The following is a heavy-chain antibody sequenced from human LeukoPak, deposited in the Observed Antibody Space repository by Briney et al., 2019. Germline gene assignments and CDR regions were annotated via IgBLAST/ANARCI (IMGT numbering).Heavy chain of an antibody. Sequence: ASVKVSCKASGYTFTSYGISWVRQAPGQGLEWMGWISAYNGNTNYAQKLQGRVTMTTDTSTSTAYMELRSLRSEDTAVYYCARGARYSYGPAETDYWGQGTLVTVSP. V-gene: IGHV1-18*01. CDR1: GYTFTSYG. CDR3: ARGARYSYGPAETDY. CDR2: ISAYNGNT. J-gene: IGHJ4*02. D-gene: IGHD5-18*01.